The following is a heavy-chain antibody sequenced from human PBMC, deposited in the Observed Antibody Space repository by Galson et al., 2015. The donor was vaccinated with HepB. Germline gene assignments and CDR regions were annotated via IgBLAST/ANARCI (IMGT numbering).Heavy chain of an antibody. Sequence: SLRLSCAASGFSFSSYAMSCVRQAPGKGLEWVPAISGSGGTTYYVDSVKGRFTISRDNSKNTLYLQTNSLRAEETAIYYCAKEGGPHPSYWFDPWGQGTLVTVSS. V-gene: IGHV3-23*01. D-gene: IGHD1-26*01. CDR3: AKEGGPHPSYWFDP. CDR2: ISGSGGTT. J-gene: IGHJ5*02. CDR1: GFSFSSYA.